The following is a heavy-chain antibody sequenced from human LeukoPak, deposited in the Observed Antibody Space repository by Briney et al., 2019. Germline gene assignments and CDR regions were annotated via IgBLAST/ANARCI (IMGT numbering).Heavy chain of an antibody. J-gene: IGHJ4*02. CDR3: TKVVRIVATPEYYYDY. D-gene: IGHD5-12*01. CDR2: ISYDGSNK. V-gene: IGHV3-30-3*01. CDR1: GFTFSSYA. Sequence: PGGSLRLSCAASGFTFSSYAMHWVRQAPGKGLERVAVISYDGSNKYYADSVKGRFTISRDNSKNTLYLQMNSLRADDTAVYYCTKVVRIVATPEYYYDYWGQGTLLTVSS.